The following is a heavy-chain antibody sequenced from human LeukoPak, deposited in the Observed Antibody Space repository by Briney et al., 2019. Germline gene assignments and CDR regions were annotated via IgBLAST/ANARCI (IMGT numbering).Heavy chain of an antibody. J-gene: IGHJ4*02. CDR2: GYYTGPT. D-gene: IGHD3-22*01. CDR3: SGYLSY. V-gene: IGHV4-39*01. CDR1: GGSISSSSYY. Sequence: SETLSLTCTVSGGSISSSSYYWIWIRQTPGKGLEWIGSGYYTGPTYYNSSLKSRVTISVDTFKNQFSLKLSSVTAADTADCASSGYLSYWGQGIRVAVSS.